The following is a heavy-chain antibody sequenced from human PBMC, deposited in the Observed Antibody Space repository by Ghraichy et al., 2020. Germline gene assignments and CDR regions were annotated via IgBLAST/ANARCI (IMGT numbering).Heavy chain of an antibody. V-gene: IGHV4-34*01. Sequence: SENLSLTCAVYGGSFSGYYWSWIRQPPGKGLEWIGEINHSGSTNYNPSLKSRVTISVDTSKNQFSLKLSSVTAADTAVYYCASRYCGGDCYPNNWFDPWGQGTLVTVSS. CDR1: GGSFSGYY. CDR3: ASRYCGGDCYPNNWFDP. D-gene: IGHD2-21*02. CDR2: INHSGST. J-gene: IGHJ5*02.